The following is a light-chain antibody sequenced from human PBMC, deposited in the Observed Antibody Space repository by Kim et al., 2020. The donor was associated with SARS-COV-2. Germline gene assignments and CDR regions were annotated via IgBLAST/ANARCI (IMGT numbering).Light chain of an antibody. V-gene: IGKV3-15*01. J-gene: IGKJ1*01. CDR1: QSVSSN. CDR2: GAS. CDR3: QQYNNWPPT. Sequence: VYPGERATLSCRASQSVSSNIAWYQQKPGQAPRLLIYGASTRATGIPARFSGSGSGTEFTLTISSLQSEDLAVYYCQQYNNWPPTFGQGTKVDIK.